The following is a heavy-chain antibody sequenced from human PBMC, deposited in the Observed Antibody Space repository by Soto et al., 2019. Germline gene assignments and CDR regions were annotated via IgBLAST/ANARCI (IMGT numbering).Heavy chain of an antibody. Sequence: EVQLVQSGAAVKKPGESLRISCQGSGYSFTSSWISWVRQMPGEGLEWMGRIDPSDSYINYSPSFQGRVTISADKSISTAYLQWSSLKASDTAMYYCARRGSSSTFFYDSWGQGTLGTVAS. V-gene: IGHV5-10-1*03. CDR3: ARRGSSSTFFYDS. D-gene: IGHD6-6*01. J-gene: IGHJ4*02. CDR2: IDPSDSYI. CDR1: GYSFTSSW.